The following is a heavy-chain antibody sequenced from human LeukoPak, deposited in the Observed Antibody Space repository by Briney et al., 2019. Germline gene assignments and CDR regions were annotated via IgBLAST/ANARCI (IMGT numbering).Heavy chain of an antibody. J-gene: IGHJ4*02. CDR3: ARDLVSGSYSAFDY. V-gene: IGHV4-4*07. D-gene: IGHD1-26*01. CDR1: GGSISSYY. Sequence: KSSETLSLTCTVSGGSISSYYWSWIRQPAGKGLEWIGRIYTSGSTNYNPSLKSRVTMSVDTSKNQFSLKLSSVTAADTAVYYCARDLVSGSYSAFDYWGQGTLVTVSS. CDR2: IYTSGST.